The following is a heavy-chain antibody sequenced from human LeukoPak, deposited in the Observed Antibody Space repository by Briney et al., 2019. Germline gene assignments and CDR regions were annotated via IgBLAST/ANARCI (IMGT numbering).Heavy chain of an antibody. J-gene: IGHJ3*02. V-gene: IGHV3-21*06. CDR3: ARDSYGSGSFDI. Sequence: GGSLRLSCEASGFTFNSYSMNWVRQAPGKGLEWVSSISGSSSYIHYADSVKGRFTISRDNAKSSLYLHMNSLRAEDTAVYYCARDSYGSGSFDIWGQGTMVTVSS. D-gene: IGHD3-10*01. CDR2: ISGSSSYI. CDR1: GFTFNSYS.